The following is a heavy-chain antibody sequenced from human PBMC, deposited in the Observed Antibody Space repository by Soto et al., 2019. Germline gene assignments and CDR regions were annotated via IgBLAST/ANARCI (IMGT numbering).Heavy chain of an antibody. J-gene: IGHJ6*02. CDR2: IIPIFGTA. Sequence: QVQLVQSGAEVKKPGSSVKVSCKASGGTISSYAISWVRQAPGQGLEWMGGIIPIFGTANYAQKFQGRVTITADESTSTAYMELSSLRSEDTAVYYCATRSSSSSAYYYYGMDVWGQGTTVTVSS. D-gene: IGHD6-6*01. CDR1: GGTISSYA. V-gene: IGHV1-69*12. CDR3: ATRSSSSSAYYYYGMDV.